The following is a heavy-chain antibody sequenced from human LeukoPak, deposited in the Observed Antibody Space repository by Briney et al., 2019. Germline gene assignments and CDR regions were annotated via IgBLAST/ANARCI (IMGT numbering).Heavy chain of an antibody. CDR1: GGTFSSYA. J-gene: IGHJ4*02. V-gene: IGHV1-69*06. CDR2: IVPIFGTA. D-gene: IGHD3-10*01. CDR3: ARSPMVRGVITPNFDY. Sequence: SVKVSCKASGGTFSSYAISWVRQAPGQGLEWMGGIVPIFGTANYAQKFQGRVTITADKSTSTAYMELSSLRSEDTAVYYCARSPMVRGVITPNFDYWGQGTLVTVSS.